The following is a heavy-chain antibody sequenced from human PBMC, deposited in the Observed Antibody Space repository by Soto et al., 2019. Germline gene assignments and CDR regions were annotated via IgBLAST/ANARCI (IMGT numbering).Heavy chain of an antibody. CDR1: GGSFSGYY. V-gene: IGHV4-34*01. J-gene: IGHJ4*02. Sequence: PSETLSLTCAVYGGSFSGYYCSWIRQPPGKGLEWIGEINHSGSTNYNPSLKSRVTISVDTSKNQFSLKLSSVTAADTAVYYCARATVALDYWGQGTLVTVSS. D-gene: IGHD4-17*01. CDR2: INHSGST. CDR3: ARATVALDY.